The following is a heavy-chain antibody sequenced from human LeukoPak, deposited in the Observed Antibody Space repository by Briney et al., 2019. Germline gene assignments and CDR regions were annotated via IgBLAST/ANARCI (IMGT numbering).Heavy chain of an antibody. CDR3: AKDRVPYYYGSGTNYFDY. D-gene: IGHD3-10*01. V-gene: IGHV3-23*01. J-gene: IGHJ4*02. Sequence: GGSLRLSCAASGFTFSSYAMSWVRQAPGKGLEWVSGISGTGGTTDYADSVKGRFTISRDNSKNTLYLQMNSLRAEDTAVYYCAKDRVPYYYGSGTNYFDYWDQGTLVTVSS. CDR2: ISGTGGTT. CDR1: GFTFSSYA.